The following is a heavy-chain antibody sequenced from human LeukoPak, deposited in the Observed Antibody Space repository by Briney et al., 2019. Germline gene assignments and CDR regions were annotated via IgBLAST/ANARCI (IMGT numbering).Heavy chain of an antibody. CDR2: ISGSGGST. J-gene: IGHJ4*02. Sequence: GGSLRLSCAASGFTFSSYAMSWVRQAPGKGLEWVSAISGSGGSTYYADSVKGRFTISRDNSKNTLYLQMNSLRAEDTAVYYCVGGSGYYSPFDYWGQGTLVTVSS. D-gene: IGHD3-22*01. V-gene: IGHV3-23*01. CDR3: VGGSGYYSPFDY. CDR1: GFTFSSYA.